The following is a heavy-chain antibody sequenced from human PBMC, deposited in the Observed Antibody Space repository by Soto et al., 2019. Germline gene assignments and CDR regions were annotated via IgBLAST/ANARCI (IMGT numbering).Heavy chain of an antibody. J-gene: IGHJ5*02. CDR1: GYTLTELS. CDR2: FDPEDGET. V-gene: IGHV1-24*01. Sequence: SSVKVSCKVSGYTLTELSMHWVRQAPGKWLERMGGFDPEDGETIYAQKFQGRVTMTEDTTTGTAYMELSSLRSEDTAVYYCATYSGSYYCFDPWGQGTLVTVSS. CDR3: ATYSGSYYCFDP. D-gene: IGHD1-26*01.